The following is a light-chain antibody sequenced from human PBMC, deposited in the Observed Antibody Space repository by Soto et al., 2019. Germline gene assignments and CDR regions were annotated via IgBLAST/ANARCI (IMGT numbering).Light chain of an antibody. V-gene: IGKV1-6*01. CDR2: AAS. CDR3: LRDDSFPWT. J-gene: IGKJ1*01. CDR1: QDIKND. Sequence: AIQMTQAPSSLSASVTDRVTITCRASQDIKNDLGWYQQKPGKAPELLIYAASSLQSGVPSRFSGSGSGTHFTLTISSLQPEDVATYYCLRDDSFPWTFGQGTKVEIK.